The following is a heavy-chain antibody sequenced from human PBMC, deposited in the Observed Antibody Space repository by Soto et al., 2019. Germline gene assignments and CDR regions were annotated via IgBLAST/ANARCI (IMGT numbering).Heavy chain of an antibody. J-gene: IGHJ6*02. Sequence: VQLVQSGAEVKKTGSSVKVSCKASGGTFNKFAFSWVRQAPGQGLEWSGGIIPVFRSANYAQRFRGRITITEDEYTSTVYLYLNALRSDDTAVYYCARRYCASDNCPLFYYLVDLWGLGTTVTVSS. CDR3: ARRYCASDNCPLFYYLVDL. CDR1: GGTFNKFA. V-gene: IGHV1-69*01. D-gene: IGHD2-21*02. CDR2: IIPVFRSA.